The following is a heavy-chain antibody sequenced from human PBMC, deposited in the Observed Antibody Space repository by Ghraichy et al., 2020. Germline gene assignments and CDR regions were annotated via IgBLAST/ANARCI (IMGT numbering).Heavy chain of an antibody. CDR3: AKGGRRTTVTTLTQFDY. CDR2: VSGSGGST. V-gene: IGHV3-23*01. CDR1: GFTFSSYA. J-gene: IGHJ4*02. Sequence: GGSLRLSCAASGFTFSSYAMSWVRQAPGKGLEWVSAVSGSGGSTYYADSVKGRFTISRDNSKNTLYLQMNSLRAEDTAVYYCAKGGRRTTVTTLTQFDYWGQGTLVTVSS. D-gene: IGHD4-17*01.